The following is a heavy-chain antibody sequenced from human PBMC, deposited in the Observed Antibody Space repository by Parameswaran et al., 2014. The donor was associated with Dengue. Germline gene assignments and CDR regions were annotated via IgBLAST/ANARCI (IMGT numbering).Heavy chain of an antibody. V-gene: IGHV3-11*04. CDR3: ARTKIWGGYYVAVGWDY. J-gene: IGHJ4*02. D-gene: IGHD3-3*01. CDR2: ISSSGSTI. Sequence: RWIRQPPGKGLEWVSYISSSGSTIYYADSVKGRFTISRDNAKNSLYLQMNSLRAEDTAVYYCARTKIWGGYYVAVGWDYWGQGTLVTVSS.